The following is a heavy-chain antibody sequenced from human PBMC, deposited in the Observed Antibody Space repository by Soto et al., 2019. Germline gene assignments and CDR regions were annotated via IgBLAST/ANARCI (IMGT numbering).Heavy chain of an antibody. CDR1: GGSINSGGYY. J-gene: IGHJ4*02. CDR2: IYDSGST. D-gene: IGHD3-22*01. Sequence: SETLSLTCAVSGGSINSGGYYWSWVRQQLGEGLEWIGYIYDSGSTYHNPSLKSRVTISVDTSKNQFSLKLSSVTAADTAVYYCARLQHDSSGYYPYYFDYWGQGTLVTVSS. CDR3: ARLQHDSSGYYPYYFDY. V-gene: IGHV4-31*11.